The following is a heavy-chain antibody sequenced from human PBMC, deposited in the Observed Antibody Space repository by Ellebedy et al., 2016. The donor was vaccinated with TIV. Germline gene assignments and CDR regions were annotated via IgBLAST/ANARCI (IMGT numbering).Heavy chain of an antibody. Sequence: ASVKVSCXASGYTFTGYYMHWVRQAPGQGLEWMGWISAYNGNTNYAQKLQGRVTMTTDTSTSTAYMELRSLRSDDTAVYYCAREKWGSSPHFDYWGQGTLVTVSS. J-gene: IGHJ4*02. CDR3: AREKWGSSPHFDY. D-gene: IGHD6-6*01. CDR2: ISAYNGNT. V-gene: IGHV1-18*04. CDR1: GYTFTGYY.